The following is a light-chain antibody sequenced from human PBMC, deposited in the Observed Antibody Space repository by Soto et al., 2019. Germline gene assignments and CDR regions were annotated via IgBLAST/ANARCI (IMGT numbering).Light chain of an antibody. J-gene: IGKJ1*01. CDR3: HQYKNWRT. Sequence: EIVRTQSPATLSLSPGERATLSCRASQSVSSNLAWYQQKPGQAPRLLIYGASTRAAGTPARLSGSGSGTDFTLTISSLQSEDLAVYYCHQYKNWRTFGQGTKVDIK. CDR1: QSVSSN. V-gene: IGKV3-15*01. CDR2: GAS.